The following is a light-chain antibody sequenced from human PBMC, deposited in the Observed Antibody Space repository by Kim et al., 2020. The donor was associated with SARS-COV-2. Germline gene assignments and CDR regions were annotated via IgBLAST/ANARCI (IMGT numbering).Light chain of an antibody. Sequence: QSVTIPCTGTSSDVGSYDRVSWYRQPPGTAPKLMLYEVSHRPSGVPDRFSGSKSGNTASLTISGLQAEDETDYYCSSYTSSSTVVFGGGTQLTVL. CDR1: SSDVGSYDR. V-gene: IGLV2-18*02. CDR2: EVS. CDR3: SSYTSSSTVV. J-gene: IGLJ2*01.